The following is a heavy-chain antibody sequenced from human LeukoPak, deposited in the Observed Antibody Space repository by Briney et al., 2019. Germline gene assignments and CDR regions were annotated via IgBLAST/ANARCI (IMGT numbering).Heavy chain of an antibody. CDR1: GGSISSSSYY. Sequence: SETLSLTCTVSGGSISSSSYYWGWNRQPPGKGLEGIVSIYYSGSTYYNPSLKSRVTISADTSKNQFSLKLSSVTAADTAVYYCARDRGVFPYYYYMDVWGKGTPVTVSS. D-gene: IGHD3-16*01. CDR2: IYYSGST. CDR3: ARDRGVFPYYYYMDV. J-gene: IGHJ6*03. V-gene: IGHV4-39*07.